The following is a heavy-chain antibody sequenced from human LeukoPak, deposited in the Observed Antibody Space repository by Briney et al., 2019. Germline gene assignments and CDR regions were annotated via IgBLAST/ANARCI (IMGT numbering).Heavy chain of an antibody. CDR2: IYYSGST. D-gene: IGHD2-2*01. Sequence: SETLSLTCAVYGGSFSGYYWSWIRQPPGKGLEWIGDIYYSGSTNYNPSLKSRVTISVDTSKNQFSLKLSSVTAADTAVYYCARILIVVVPTHPGHQRPAYSMVVWRQGPTDSV. CDR3: ARILIVVVPTHPGHQRPAYSMVV. CDR1: GGSFSGYY. V-gene: IGHV4-34*01. J-gene: IGHJ6*02.